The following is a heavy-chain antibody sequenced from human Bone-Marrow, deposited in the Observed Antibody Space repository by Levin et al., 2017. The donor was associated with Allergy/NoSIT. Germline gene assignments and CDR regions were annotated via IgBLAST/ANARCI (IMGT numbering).Heavy chain of an antibody. J-gene: IGHJ4*02. CDR2: INPYNGNA. V-gene: IGHV1-18*01. CDR1: GYTFINYG. Sequence: ASVKVSCKASGYTFINYGISWVRQAPGQGLEWMGWINPYNGNANYAQKLQGRVIMTTDTSTNTAYMELRSLRSDDTAVYYCARDVDYTGNFDYWGQGTQVTFSS. CDR3: ARDVDYTGNFDY. D-gene: IGHD4-11*01.